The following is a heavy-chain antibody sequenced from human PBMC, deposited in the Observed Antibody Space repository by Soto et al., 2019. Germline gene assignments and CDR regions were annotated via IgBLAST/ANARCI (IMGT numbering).Heavy chain of an antibody. J-gene: IGHJ5*01. D-gene: IGHD1-1*01. CDR1: GYSFTSYW. V-gene: IGHV5-51*01. CDR3: ARYGTTGTTLWLDP. Sequence: PGESLKISCKGSGYSFTSYWSGWVRQMPGKGLEWMGIIYPGDSDTRYSPSFQGQVTISADKSINTAYLQWSSLRASDNAMYYCARYGTTGTTLWLDPWGQGTLVTVSS. CDR2: IYPGDSDT.